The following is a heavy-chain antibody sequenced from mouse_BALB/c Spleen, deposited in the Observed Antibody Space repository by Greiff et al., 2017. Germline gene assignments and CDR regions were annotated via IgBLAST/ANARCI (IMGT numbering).Heavy chain of an antibody. J-gene: IGHJ4*01. CDR3: ASRGRYGNYGGAMDY. CDR1: GYTFTNYW. Sequence: VQLVESGAELVRPGTSVKMSCKAAGYTFTNYWIGWVKQRPGHGLEWIGDIYPGGGYTNYNEKFKGKATLTADTSSSTAYMQLSSLTSEDSAIYYCASRGRYGNYGGAMDYWGQGTSVTVSS. CDR2: IYPGGGYT. D-gene: IGHD2-10*02. V-gene: IGHV1-63*02.